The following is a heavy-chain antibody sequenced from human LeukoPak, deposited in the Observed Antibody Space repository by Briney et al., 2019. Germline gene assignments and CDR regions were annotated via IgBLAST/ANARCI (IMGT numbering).Heavy chain of an antibody. CDR3: ARDRGSSGWYDY. Sequence: PSENLSLTCTVSGGSISSSSYYWGWIRQPPGKGLEWIGSIYYSGSTYYNPSLKSRVTISVDTSKNQFSLKLSSVTAADTAVYYCARDRGSSGWYDYWGQGTLVTVSS. D-gene: IGHD6-19*01. V-gene: IGHV4-39*07. CDR2: IYYSGST. J-gene: IGHJ4*02. CDR1: GGSISSSSYY.